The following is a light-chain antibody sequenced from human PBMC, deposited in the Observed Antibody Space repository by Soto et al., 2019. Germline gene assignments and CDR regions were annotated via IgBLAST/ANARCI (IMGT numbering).Light chain of an antibody. CDR3: SSYTTSSTLGV. J-gene: IGLJ3*02. V-gene: IGLV2-14*01. Sequence: QSVLTQPASVSGSPGQSITISCTGTSSDVGGYNYVSWYQQHPGKAPKLMIYEVSNRPSGVSNRFSDSKSGNTASLTISGLQAEDEADYYCSSYTTSSTLGVFGGGTKVTVL. CDR1: SSDVGGYNY. CDR2: EVS.